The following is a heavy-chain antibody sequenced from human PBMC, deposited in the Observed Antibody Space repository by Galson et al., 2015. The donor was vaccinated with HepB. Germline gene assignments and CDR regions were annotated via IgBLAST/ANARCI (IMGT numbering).Heavy chain of an antibody. J-gene: IGHJ4*02. V-gene: IGHV1-2*06. Sequence: SVKVSCKASGYTFNGYYLNWVRQAPGQGLEWVGRINPNSGGTYYAQKFKGRVTMTRDTSISTAYMALSRLSSDDTAVYYCASLSIAAADEFDYWGQGTLVTVSS. CDR3: ASLSIAAADEFDY. D-gene: IGHD6-13*01. CDR2: INPNSGGT. CDR1: GYTFNGYY.